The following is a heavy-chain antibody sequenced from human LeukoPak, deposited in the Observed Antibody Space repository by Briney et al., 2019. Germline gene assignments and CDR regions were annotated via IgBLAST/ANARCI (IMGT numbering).Heavy chain of an antibody. J-gene: IGHJ4*02. D-gene: IGHD3-16*02. CDR2: ISYDGSNK. Sequence: GGSLRLSCAASGFTFSVYGIHWVRQAPGKGLEWVAVISYDGSNKYYADSVKGRFILSRDNSKNTLYLQMNSLRAEDTAVYYCARDSYYVWGNSRPNFDYWGQGTLVTVSS. CDR1: GFTFSVYG. V-gene: IGHV3-30*03. CDR3: ARDSYYVWGNSRPNFDY.